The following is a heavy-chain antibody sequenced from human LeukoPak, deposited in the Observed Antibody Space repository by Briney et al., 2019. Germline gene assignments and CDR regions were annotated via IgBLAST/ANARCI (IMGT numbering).Heavy chain of an antibody. V-gene: IGHV3-23*01. D-gene: IGHD6-19*01. CDR2: ISGSGLSIGEGGIP. Sequence: RASLRLSCAASGFTFSIYGMNWIRQAPGKGLEWVSGISGSGLSIGEGGIPYYEASVKGRLTISRDNSKNTLYFQMNSLRAEDTAVYYCAKRPVSSGWNFFDYWGQGTLVTV. CDR3: AKRPVSSGWNFFDY. CDR1: GFTFSIYG. J-gene: IGHJ4*02.